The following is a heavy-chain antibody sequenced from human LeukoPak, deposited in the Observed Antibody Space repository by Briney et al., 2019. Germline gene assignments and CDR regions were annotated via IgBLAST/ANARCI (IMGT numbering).Heavy chain of an antibody. CDR1: VHIISVNY. J-gene: IGHJ4*02. V-gene: IGHV3-23*01. CDR3: ANRGLGSDAVRPSGVDKCYLDC. D-gene: IGHD3-16*01. Sequence: GGSLRLSCTASVHIISVNYMMSNHQAPGKGLEWISTIGGSGGSTYYAYSVKGRFTISRDNSKNKLYLKMNSLSAEDTEAYYCANRGLGSDAVRPSGVDKCYLDCWGQGTLVSVSS. CDR2: IGGSGGST.